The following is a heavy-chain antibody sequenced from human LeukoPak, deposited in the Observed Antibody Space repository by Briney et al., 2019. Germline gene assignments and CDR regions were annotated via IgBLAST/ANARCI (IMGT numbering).Heavy chain of an antibody. CDR3: AKGVVDCCYSSGYYPSDL. CDR2: ISGSGGTT. Sequence: GGSLRLSCAGFGFTFNSYAMTWVRQAPGKGLKWLSGISGSGGTTYYAESVKGRFTISRDNFNNTLYLQMNSMRVEDTALYFCAKGVVDCCYSSGYYPSDLWGQGTLVTVSS. J-gene: IGHJ5*02. D-gene: IGHD3-22*01. V-gene: IGHV3-23*01. CDR1: GFTFNSYA.